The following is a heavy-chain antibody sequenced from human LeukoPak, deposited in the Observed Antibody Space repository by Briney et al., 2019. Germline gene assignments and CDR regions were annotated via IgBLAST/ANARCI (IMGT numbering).Heavy chain of an antibody. CDR1: GGSISSSSYY. J-gene: IGHJ4*02. D-gene: IGHD6-25*01. CDR3: ARPTQGYSNGFDY. Sequence: SETLSLTCTVSGGSISSSSYYWGWIRQPPGKGLEWIGSIYYSGSTYYNPSLKSRVTISVDTSKNQFSLKLSSVTAADTAVYYCARPTQGYSNGFDYWGQGTLVTVSS. CDR2: IYYSGST. V-gene: IGHV4-39*01.